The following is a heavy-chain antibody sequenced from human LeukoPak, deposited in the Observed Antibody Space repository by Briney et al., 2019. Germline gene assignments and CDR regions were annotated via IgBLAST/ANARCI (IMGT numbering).Heavy chain of an antibody. CDR3: ARVRPHYYETSGYFDY. CDR2: IYYSGNT. D-gene: IGHD3-22*01. Sequence: SQTLSLTCTVSGGSISNGDYYWSWIRQPPGKGLEWIGYIYYSGNTYYNPSLKSRVTIAIETSKNQFSLHLSSVTAADTAVYFCARVRPHYYETSGYFDYWGQGTLVTVSS. CDR1: GGSISNGDYY. J-gene: IGHJ4*02. V-gene: IGHV4-30-4*01.